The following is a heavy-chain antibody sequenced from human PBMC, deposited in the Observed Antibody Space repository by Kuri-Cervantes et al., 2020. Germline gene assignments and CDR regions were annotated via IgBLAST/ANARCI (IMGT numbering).Heavy chain of an antibody. Sequence: ASVKVSCKASGYTFTRYSMHWVRQAPGQRLEWMGWINTGNGKTKYSQNFQGRVTISRDTSASTAYMELSSLRSEDTAVYYCAGTGYQLPFTDFWGQGTLVTVSS. CDR1: GYTFTRYS. J-gene: IGHJ4*01. V-gene: IGHV1-3*04. D-gene: IGHD2-2*01. CDR3: AGTGYQLPFTDF. CDR2: INTGNGKT.